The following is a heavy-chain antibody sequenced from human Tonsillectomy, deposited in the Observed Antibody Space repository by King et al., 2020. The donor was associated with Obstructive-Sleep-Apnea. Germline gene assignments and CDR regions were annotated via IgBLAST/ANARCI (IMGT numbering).Heavy chain of an antibody. CDR3: ARWRGGSGNIDY. Sequence: VQLQESGPGLVKPSQTLSLTCTVSGGPINSGDYYWPWIRQPPGKGLGWIGFIYHRGGTYFNPSPRSRVTVPIDTSRNQFSLNLNSVTAADTAVYFCARWRGGSGNIDYWGQGILVTVSS. CDR1: GGPINSGDYY. D-gene: IGHD3-10*01. J-gene: IGHJ4*02. V-gene: IGHV4-30-4*01. CDR2: IYHRGGT.